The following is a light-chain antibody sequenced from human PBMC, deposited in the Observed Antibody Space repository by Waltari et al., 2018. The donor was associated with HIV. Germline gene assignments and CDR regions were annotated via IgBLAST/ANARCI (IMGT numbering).Light chain of an antibody. J-gene: IGLJ3*02. CDR2: EVN. V-gene: IGLV2-14*01. Sequence: QSALTQPASVSGSPGQSITISCTGTSDLRDYKSVYWYQHHPGKAPKVIIYEVNNRPSGVSSRFSGSISGNTASLTISGLQAEDEADYFCTSYISSASPEFGGGTKVTVL. CDR3: TSYISSASPE. CDR1: SDLRDYKS.